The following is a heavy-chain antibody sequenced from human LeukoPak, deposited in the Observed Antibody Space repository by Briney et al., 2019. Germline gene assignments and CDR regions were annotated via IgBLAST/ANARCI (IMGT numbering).Heavy chain of an antibody. J-gene: IGHJ4*02. V-gene: IGHV4-61*02. D-gene: IGHD6-19*01. CDR1: GGSISSGSYY. CDR2: IYTSGST. Sequence: PSETLSLTCTVSGGSISSGSYYWSWIRQPAGTGLEWIGRIYTSGSTNYNPSLKSRVTISVDTSKNQFSLKLSSVTAADTAVYYCARDGGSSGWYPFDYWGQGTLVTVSS. CDR3: ARDGGSSGWYPFDY.